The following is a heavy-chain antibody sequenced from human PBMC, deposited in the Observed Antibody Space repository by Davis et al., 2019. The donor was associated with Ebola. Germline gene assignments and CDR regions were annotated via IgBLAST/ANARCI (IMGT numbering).Heavy chain of an antibody. CDR2: ISSSSSYI. J-gene: IGHJ4*02. V-gene: IGHV3-21*04. CDR1: GFTFSSYS. Sequence: GGSLRLSCAASGFTFSSYSMNWVRQAPGKGLEWVSSISSSSSYIYYADSVKGRFTISRDNSKNTLYLQMNSLRAEDTALYYCAKDSGESGYYFDYWGQGTLVTVSS. D-gene: IGHD1-26*01. CDR3: AKDSGESGYYFDY.